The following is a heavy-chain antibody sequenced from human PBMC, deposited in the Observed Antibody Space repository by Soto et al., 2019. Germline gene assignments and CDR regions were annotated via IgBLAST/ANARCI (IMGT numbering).Heavy chain of an antibody. V-gene: IGHV1-69*12. CDR3: ARDKDRQQLGGNYFYVLDV. CDR2: IMPVFATP. Sequence: QVQLMQSGAEVKKPGSSVKGSCRASGGTFSTSAISWVRQAPGEGLEWVGGIMPVFATPDYAQKFQGRVTISADESTTTAYLELTSLTTDDTAVYYCARDKDRQQLGGNYFYVLDVWGQGTAITVSS. D-gene: IGHD3-3*02. CDR1: GGTFSTSA. J-gene: IGHJ6*02.